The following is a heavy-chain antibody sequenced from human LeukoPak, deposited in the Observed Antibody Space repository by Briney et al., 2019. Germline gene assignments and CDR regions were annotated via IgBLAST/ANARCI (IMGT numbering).Heavy chain of an antibody. D-gene: IGHD5-18*01. V-gene: IGHV3-23*01. Sequence: PGGSLRLSCAASGFTFSTYAMSWVRQAPGKGLEWVSAISGSGGSTYYADSVKGRFTISRDNSKNTLYLQMNSLRAEDTAVYYCAKDPGYSYGLDAFDIWGQGTMVTVSS. CDR3: AKDPGYSYGLDAFDI. CDR2: ISGSGGST. J-gene: IGHJ3*02. CDR1: GFTFSTYA.